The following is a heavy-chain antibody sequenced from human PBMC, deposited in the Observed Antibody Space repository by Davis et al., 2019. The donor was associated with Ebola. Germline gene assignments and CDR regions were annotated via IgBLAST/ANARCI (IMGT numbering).Heavy chain of an antibody. CDR3: ATNLIVGTTNDAFDF. V-gene: IGHV3-15*01. D-gene: IGHD1-26*01. CDR1: GFTFSHAW. Sequence: PGGSLRLSCAASGFTFSHAWMNWVRRAPGKGLEWVGRIKSNTHGGTIDYAAPVKDRFIISRVDSRNMLYLQMNGLKTEDTAMYYCATNLIVGTTNDAFDFWGRGTMVTVSS. CDR2: IKSNTHGGTI. J-gene: IGHJ3*01.